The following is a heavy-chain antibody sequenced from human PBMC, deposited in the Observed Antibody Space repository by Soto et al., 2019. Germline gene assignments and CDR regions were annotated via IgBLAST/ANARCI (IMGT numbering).Heavy chain of an antibody. D-gene: IGHD1-26*01. CDR1: VFGFRDAW. CDR3: ATGPRPISGRVGGTPPNIHH. V-gene: IGHV3-15*07. CDR2: IKSKADGGTT. J-gene: IGHJ5*02. Sequence: GGSLRLSCAASVFGFRDAWMNWVRQAPGKGLEWVGHIKSKADGGTTEYAAPVKGRFTISRDDSKNTLYLQMNSLKTEDTAVYYCATGPRPISGRVGGTPPNIHHWGQGTPVTVSS.